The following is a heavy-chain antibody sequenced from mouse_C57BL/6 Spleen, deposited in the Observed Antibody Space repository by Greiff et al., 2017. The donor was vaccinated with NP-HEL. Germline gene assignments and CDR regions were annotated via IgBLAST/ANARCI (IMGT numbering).Heavy chain of an antibody. J-gene: IGHJ4*01. D-gene: IGHD2-3*01. CDR2: INPNYGTT. CDR3: ARSDGYWNYAMDY. Sequence: EVKLVESGPELVKPGASVKISCKASGYSFTGYNMNWVKQSNGKSLEWIGVINPNYGTTSYNQKFKGKATLTVDQSSSTAYMQLNSLTSEDSAVYYCARSDGYWNYAMDYWGQGTSVTVSS. CDR1: GYSFTGYN. V-gene: IGHV1-39*01.